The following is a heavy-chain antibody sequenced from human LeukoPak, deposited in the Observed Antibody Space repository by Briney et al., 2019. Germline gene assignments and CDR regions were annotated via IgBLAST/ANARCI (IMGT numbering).Heavy chain of an antibody. Sequence: GGSLRLSCAASGFTFSSYGMHWVRQAPGKGLEWVAVISYDGSNKYYADSVKGRFTISRDNSKNTLYLQMDSLRAEDTAVYYCASDDDFWSGYPAHYFDYWGQGTLVTVSS. CDR1: GFTFSSYG. D-gene: IGHD3-3*01. V-gene: IGHV3-30*03. CDR3: ASDDDFWSGYPAHYFDY. CDR2: ISYDGSNK. J-gene: IGHJ4*02.